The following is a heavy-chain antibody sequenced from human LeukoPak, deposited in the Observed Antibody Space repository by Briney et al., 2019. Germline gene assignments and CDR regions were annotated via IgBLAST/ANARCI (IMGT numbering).Heavy chain of an antibody. V-gene: IGHV4-39*07. Sequence: SETLSLTCTVSGGSISSSSYYWGWIRQPPGKGLEWIGSIYYSGSTYYNPSLNSRVTISVDTSKNQFSLKLTSVTAADTAVYYCARGKTQFGYNFWGQGTLVTVSS. CDR3: ARGKTQFGYNF. CDR2: IYYSGST. CDR1: GGSISSSSYY. D-gene: IGHD5-24*01. J-gene: IGHJ4*02.